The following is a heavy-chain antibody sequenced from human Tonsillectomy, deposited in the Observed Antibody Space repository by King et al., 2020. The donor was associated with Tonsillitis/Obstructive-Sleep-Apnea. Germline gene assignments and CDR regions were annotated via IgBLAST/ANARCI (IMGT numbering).Heavy chain of an antibody. V-gene: IGHV4-39*01. Sequence: LQLQESGPGLVKPSETLSLTCTVSGGSISSSGYYWGWIRQPPGKGLEWIGSIYYRGSTYHNPSLTSRVTISVDTSKNHFSLKLSSVTAADTAVYYCARSSTSLNWFDPWGQGTLVTVSS. CDR3: ARSSTSLNWFDP. CDR2: IYYRGST. D-gene: IGHD2-2*01. CDR1: GGSISSSGYY. J-gene: IGHJ5*02.